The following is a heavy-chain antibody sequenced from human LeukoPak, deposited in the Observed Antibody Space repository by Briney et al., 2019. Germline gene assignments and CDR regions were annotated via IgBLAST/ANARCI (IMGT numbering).Heavy chain of an antibody. Sequence: PSETLSLTCTVSGGSISSSSYYWGWVRQAPGKGLEWVSGISGSGGSTYYADSVKGRFTISRDNSKNTLYLQMNSLRAEDTAVYYCAKDKTGYYRSPNWFDPWGQGTLVTVSS. D-gene: IGHD3-9*01. J-gene: IGHJ5*02. CDR3: AKDKTGYYRSPNWFDP. V-gene: IGHV3-23*01. CDR2: ISGSGGST. CDR1: GGSISSSSYY.